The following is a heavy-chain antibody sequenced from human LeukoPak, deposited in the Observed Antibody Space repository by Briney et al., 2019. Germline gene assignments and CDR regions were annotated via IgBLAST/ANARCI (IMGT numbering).Heavy chain of an antibody. D-gene: IGHD3-22*01. Sequence: GGSLRLSCAASGYTFSDFSVNWVRPAPGKGLEGVASISVRSNYRYYADSVRGRFTISRDDARDSLFLQMNSLRAEDTAVYFCVRLRRNNDRSGYYYYYDYWGQGTLVTVSS. CDR1: GYTFSDFS. CDR2: ISVRSNYR. V-gene: IGHV3-21*01. J-gene: IGHJ4*02. CDR3: VRLRRNNDRSGYYYYYDY.